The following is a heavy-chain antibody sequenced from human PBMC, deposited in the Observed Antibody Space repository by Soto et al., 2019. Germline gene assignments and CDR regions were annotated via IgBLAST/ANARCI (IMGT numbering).Heavy chain of an antibody. V-gene: IGHV3-74*01. D-gene: IGHD1-7*01. CDR2: INSDGSTT. CDR1: GFTFTSYW. J-gene: IGHJ6*02. CDR3: ARGIKNFDGVDV. Sequence: EVQLVESGGGLVQPGGSLRLSCAASGFTFTSYWMHWVRQVPGKGLVWVSRINSDGSTTNYADSVKGRFTISRDNAKNTVYLQKNSMRAEDTAMYYCARGIKNFDGVDVWGQGTTVTVSS.